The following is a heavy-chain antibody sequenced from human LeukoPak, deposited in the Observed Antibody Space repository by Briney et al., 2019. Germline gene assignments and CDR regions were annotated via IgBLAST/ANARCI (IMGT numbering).Heavy chain of an antibody. D-gene: IGHD3-3*01. CDR1: GFTFSSYA. J-gene: IGHJ4*02. CDR2: ISGSGGST. V-gene: IGHV3-23*01. Sequence: GGSLRLSCAASGFTFSSYAMSWVRQAPGKGLEWVSAISGSGGSTYYADSVKGRFTISRDNSKNTLYLQMNSLRAEDMAVYYCAKVSIFGVVIPHFDYWGQGTLVTVSS. CDR3: AKVSIFGVVIPHFDY.